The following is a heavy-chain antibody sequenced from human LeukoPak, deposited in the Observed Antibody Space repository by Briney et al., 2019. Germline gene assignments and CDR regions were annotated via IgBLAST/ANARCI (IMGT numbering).Heavy chain of an antibody. CDR2: IYQSGST. V-gene: IGHV4-38-2*02. Sequence: SDTLSLTRTLSGYSMSSGYYWGWIRQPPGKGLEWIGSIYQSGSTFHNPSPKSRVPISVDTSKTQFSLKLSSVTEADTAVYYCAREGGYSSGWSTGAFDIWGQGTMVTVSS. J-gene: IGHJ3*02. CDR3: AREGGYSSGWSTGAFDI. D-gene: IGHD6-19*01. CDR1: GYSMSSGYY.